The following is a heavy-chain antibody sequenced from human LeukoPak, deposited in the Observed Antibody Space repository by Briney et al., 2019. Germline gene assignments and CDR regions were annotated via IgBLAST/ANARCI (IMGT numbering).Heavy chain of an antibody. Sequence: GGSLRLSCAASGFTFSSDAMSWVRQAPGKGLEWVSTFSGSGGNTYYADSVKGRFAISRDNSKNTLYLQMNSLRAGDTAVYYCAKGGGYDYFDYWGQGTLVTVSS. V-gene: IGHV3-23*01. CDR3: AKGGGYDYFDY. J-gene: IGHJ4*02. CDR2: FSGSGGNT. CDR1: GFTFSSDA. D-gene: IGHD5-12*01.